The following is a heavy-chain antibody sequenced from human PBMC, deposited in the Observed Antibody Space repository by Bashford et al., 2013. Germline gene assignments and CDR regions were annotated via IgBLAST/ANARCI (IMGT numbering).Heavy chain of an antibody. J-gene: IGHJ4*02. Sequence: GRSLKISCKGSGYRFTSYWIGWVRQMPGKGLEWMGVIYPGDSDTRYSPSFQGQVTISADKSISTAYLQWSSLKASDTAMYYCARQGYCVNGVCYTEGYFDSWGQGTLVTVSS. V-gene: IGHV5-51*01. D-gene: IGHD2-8*01. CDR1: GYRFTSYW. CDR3: ARQGYCVNGVCYTEGYFDS. CDR2: IYPGDSDT.